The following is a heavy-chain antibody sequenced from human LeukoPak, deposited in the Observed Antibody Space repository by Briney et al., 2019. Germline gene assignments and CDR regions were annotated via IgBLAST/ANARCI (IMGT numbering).Heavy chain of an antibody. CDR3: AKDKDSSGWSASTGY. D-gene: IGHD6-19*01. V-gene: IGHV3-30*18. J-gene: IGHJ4*02. CDR2: ISYDGSNK. Sequence: PGGSLRLSCAASGFSLSSYGMHWVRQAPGKGLEWVAVISYDGSNKYYADSVKGRFTISRDNSRNTLYPQMNSLRAEDTAVYYCAKDKDSSGWSASTGYWGQGTLVAVSS. CDR1: GFSLSSYG.